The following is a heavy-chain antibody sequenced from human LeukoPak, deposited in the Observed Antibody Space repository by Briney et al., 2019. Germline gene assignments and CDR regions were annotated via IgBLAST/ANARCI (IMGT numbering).Heavy chain of an antibody. V-gene: IGHV4-4*07. CDR2: VAASGYT. J-gene: IGHJ5*02. CDR3: AKDLSRQRRGLSYGPWFDP. Sequence: SETLSLTCTVSGDSMKNSYWTWIRQPVGNAMEWIGRVAASGYTSHNPSLKSRVIMSLVVSPNQFSLNLTSVTAADTAVYFCAKDLSRQRRGLSYGPWFDPWGRGTLVTVSS. D-gene: IGHD5-18*01. CDR1: GDSMKNSY.